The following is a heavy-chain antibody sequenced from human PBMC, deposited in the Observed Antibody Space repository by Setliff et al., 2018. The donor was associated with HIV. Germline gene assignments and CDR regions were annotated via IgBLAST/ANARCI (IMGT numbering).Heavy chain of an antibody. J-gene: IGHJ6*02. D-gene: IGHD2-2*01. CDR1: GASISSDT. V-gene: IGHV4-59*04. CDR2: MYPSGSS. Sequence: SETLSLTCIVSGASISSDTWSWIRQPPGKGLEWIGNMYPSGSSYFNPTLQSRVTMSADTSKKQFFLKLSSVTAADTAVYYCARVGYCSSTNCYWGRPSYGMGVWGQGTTVTVSS. CDR3: ARVGYCSSTNCYWGRPSYGMGV.